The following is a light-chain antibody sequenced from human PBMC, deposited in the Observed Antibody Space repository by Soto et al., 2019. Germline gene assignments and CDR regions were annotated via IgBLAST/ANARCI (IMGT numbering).Light chain of an antibody. V-gene: IGKV1-5*01. Sequence: DIQMTQSPSTLSASLGDRVTITCRASQSISSWLAWYQQKPGQAPKLLIYDASSLASGVPTRFSGSGSGTEFSLTISSLQADDFATYYCQQYNSVLLTFGGGTKVEIK. CDR1: QSISSW. CDR2: DAS. CDR3: QQYNSVLLT. J-gene: IGKJ4*01.